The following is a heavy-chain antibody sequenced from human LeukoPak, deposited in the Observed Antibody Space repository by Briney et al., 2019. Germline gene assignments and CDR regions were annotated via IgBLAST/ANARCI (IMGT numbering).Heavy chain of an antibody. CDR3: AAEYCDFWSGYYLFDP. J-gene: IGHJ5*02. Sequence: GASVKVSCKASGYTFTSYGISWVRQAPGQGLEWMGWISAYNGNTNYAQKLQGRVTMTTDTSTSTAYMELRSLRSDDTAVYYCAAEYCDFWSGYYLFDPWGQGTLVTVSS. V-gene: IGHV1-18*01. CDR2: ISAYNGNT. D-gene: IGHD3-3*01. CDR1: GYTFTSYG.